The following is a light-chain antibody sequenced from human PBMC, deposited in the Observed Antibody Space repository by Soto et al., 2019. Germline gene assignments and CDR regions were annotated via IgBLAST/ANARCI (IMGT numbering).Light chain of an antibody. CDR2: LTS. J-gene: IGKJ1*01. Sequence: IVFTQSPATLSSFPPDRFTLSCRASQAVNTRLAWYQHKPGQAPRLLIYLTSNRAAGIPARFSGSGSETDFTLTISDVEPEDFAVYYCHQRQSWPRTFGQGTKVDIK. CDR3: HQRQSWPRT. CDR1: QAVNTR. V-gene: IGKV3-11*01.